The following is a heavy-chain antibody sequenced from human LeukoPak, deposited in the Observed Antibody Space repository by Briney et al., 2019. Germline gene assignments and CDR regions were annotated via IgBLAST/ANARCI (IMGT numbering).Heavy chain of an antibody. J-gene: IGHJ4*02. CDR2: ISPASGAT. Sequence: ASVRVSCKASGYTFTGSYMHWVRQAPGQGFEWIGWISPASGATKYAQNFQGRVPLTTDTSITTAYMELSSLTSDDTASYYCANEHGGWGQGTPVTVSS. V-gene: IGHV1-2*02. D-gene: IGHD3-16*01. CDR3: ANEHGG. CDR1: GYTFTGSY.